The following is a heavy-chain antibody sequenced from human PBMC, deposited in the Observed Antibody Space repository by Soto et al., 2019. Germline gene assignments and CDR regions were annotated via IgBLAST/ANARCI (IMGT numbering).Heavy chain of an antibody. D-gene: IGHD2-2*01. CDR3: ARVKVPAAYYFDY. CDR1: GGSISSGDYY. V-gene: IGHV4-30-4*01. J-gene: IGHJ4*02. CDR2: IYYSGST. Sequence: QVQLQESGPGLVKPSQTLSLTCTVSGGSISSGDYYWSWVRQPPGKGLEWIGYIYYSGSTYYNPSLKSRVTISVDTSKNQFSLKLSSVTAADTAVYYCARVKVPAAYYFDYWGQGTLVTVSS.